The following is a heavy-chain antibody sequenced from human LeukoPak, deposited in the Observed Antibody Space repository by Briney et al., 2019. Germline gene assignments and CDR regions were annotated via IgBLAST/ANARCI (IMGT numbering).Heavy chain of an antibody. D-gene: IGHD5-24*01. J-gene: IGHJ4*02. Sequence: SETLSLTCTVSGGSISSSSYYWGWIRQPPGKGLEWIGSIYYSGSTYYNPSLKSRVTISVDTSKNQFSLKLSSVTAADTAVYYCARVGGGYNYVDYWGQGTLVTVSS. V-gene: IGHV4-39*07. CDR3: ARVGGGYNYVDY. CDR1: GGSISSSSYY. CDR2: IYYSGST.